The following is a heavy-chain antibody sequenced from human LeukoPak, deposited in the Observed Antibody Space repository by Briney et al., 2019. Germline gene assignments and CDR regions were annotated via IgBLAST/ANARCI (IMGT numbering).Heavy chain of an antibody. CDR2: TIPIFGTA. V-gene: IGHV1-69*05. CDR1: GGTFSSYA. D-gene: IGHD5-12*01. J-gene: IGHJ4*02. CDR3: ARSPGVATMALDY. Sequence: SVKVSCKASGGTFSSYAISWVRQAPGQGLEWMGGTIPIFGTANYAQKFQGRVTITTDESTSTAYMELSSLRSEDTAVYYCARSPGVATMALDYWGQGTLVTVSS.